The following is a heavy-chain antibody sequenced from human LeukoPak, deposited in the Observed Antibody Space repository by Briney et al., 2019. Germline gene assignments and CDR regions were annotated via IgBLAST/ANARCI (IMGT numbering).Heavy chain of an antibody. CDR1: GFTFSSYG. Sequence: GGSLRLSCAASGFTFSSYGMHWVRQAPGKGLEWVAVIWYDGSNKYYADSVKGRFTISRDNSKNTLYLQMNSLRAEDTAVYYCAKDWAGHYDFWNGHPSGDYWGQGTLVTVSS. CDR3: AKDWAGHYDFWNGHPSGDY. CDR2: IWYDGSNK. D-gene: IGHD3-3*01. V-gene: IGHV3-33*06. J-gene: IGHJ4*02.